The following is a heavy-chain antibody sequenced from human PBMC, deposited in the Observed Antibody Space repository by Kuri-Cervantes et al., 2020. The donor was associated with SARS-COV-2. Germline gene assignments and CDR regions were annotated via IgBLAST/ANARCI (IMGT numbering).Heavy chain of an antibody. D-gene: IGHD3-16*01. Sequence: ESLKISCSVSGGSISSRNFYWGWIRQPPGKGLEWIGNIYYSGSTYYSPSLKSRVTTSMDTSKDQFSLKLSSVTAADTAVYYCARVLRTASFDFWGQGTLVTVSS. V-gene: IGHV4-39*01. CDR1: GGSISSRNFY. J-gene: IGHJ4*02. CDR3: ARVLRTASFDF. CDR2: IYYSGST.